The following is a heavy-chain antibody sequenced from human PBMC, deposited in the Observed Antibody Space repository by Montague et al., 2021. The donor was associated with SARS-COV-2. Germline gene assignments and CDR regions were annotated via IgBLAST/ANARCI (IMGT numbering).Heavy chain of an antibody. Sequence: SLRLSCAASGFTFSTSWMICVRQAPGNGLEWVANMKPDGSEKYYVDSVKGRFTISRDNAKNSLYLQMSSLRAEDTAVYYCARGHGITWGQGTLVTVSS. CDR1: GFTFSTSW. V-gene: IGHV3-7*04. CDR2: MKPDGSEK. CDR3: ARGHGIT. D-gene: IGHD1-26*01. J-gene: IGHJ5*02.